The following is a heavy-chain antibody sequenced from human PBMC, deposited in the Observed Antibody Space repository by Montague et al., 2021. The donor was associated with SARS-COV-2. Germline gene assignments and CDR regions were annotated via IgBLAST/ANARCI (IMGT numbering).Heavy chain of an antibody. CDR1: GGSISSSSYY. Sequence: SETLSLTCTVSGGSISSSSYYWGWIRQPPGKGLEWIGSIYYSGSTNYNPSLESRVSVSVDTSKNQFTLRLSSVTAADTAVYYCARIGGWSGAFWGQGTLVTVSS. V-gene: IGHV4-39*06. D-gene: IGHD3/OR15-3a*01. J-gene: IGHJ4*02. CDR3: ARIGGWSGAF. CDR2: IYYSGST.